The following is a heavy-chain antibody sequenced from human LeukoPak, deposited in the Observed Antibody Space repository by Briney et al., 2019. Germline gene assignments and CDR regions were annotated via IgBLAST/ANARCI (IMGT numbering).Heavy chain of an antibody. V-gene: IGHV4-4*07. Sequence: PSETLSLTCTLSGGSISSYYWSWIRQPAGKGLEWIGRIYTSGSTNYNPSLKSRVTMSVDTSKNQFSLKLSSVTAADTAVYYCARSGVTTWGRYYYYYMDVWGKGTTVTVSS. D-gene: IGHD4-17*01. CDR2: IYTSGST. CDR1: GGSISSYY. CDR3: ARSGVTTWGRYYYYYMDV. J-gene: IGHJ6*03.